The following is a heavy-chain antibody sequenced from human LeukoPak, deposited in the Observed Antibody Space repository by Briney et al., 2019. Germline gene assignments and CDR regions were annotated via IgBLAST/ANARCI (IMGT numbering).Heavy chain of an antibody. D-gene: IGHD6-19*01. CDR1: GYTFTSYA. CDR2: INPNSGGT. CDR3: ARMGAVAGRGAYGMDV. Sequence: EASVKVSCKASGYTFTSYAMNWVRQAPGQGLEWMGRINPNSGGTNYAQKFQGRVTMTRDTSISTAYMELSRLRSDDTAVYYCARMGAVAGRGAYGMDVWGQGTTVTVSS. V-gene: IGHV1-2*06. J-gene: IGHJ6*02.